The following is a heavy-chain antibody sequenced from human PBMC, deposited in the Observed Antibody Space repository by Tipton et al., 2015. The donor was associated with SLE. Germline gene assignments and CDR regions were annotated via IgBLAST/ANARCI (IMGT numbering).Heavy chain of an antibody. CDR1: GFTFNTHG. D-gene: IGHD1-14*01. CDR2: ITRSGSSK. V-gene: IGHV3-48*03. CDR3: ARDRAGNHGAFDI. J-gene: IGHJ3*02. Sequence: SLRLSCAASGFTFNTHGMSWLRQAPGKGLEWVSDITRSGSSKYYADSVKGRFTVSRDNAKTSLYLQMNSLRADDTAVYYCARDRAGNHGAFDIWGQGTIVTVSS.